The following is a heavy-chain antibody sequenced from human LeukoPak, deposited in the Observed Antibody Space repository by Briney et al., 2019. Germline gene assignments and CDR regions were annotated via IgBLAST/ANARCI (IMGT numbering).Heavy chain of an antibody. D-gene: IGHD2-8*01. CDR2: ISSSSSTI. CDR3: ARSPYGP. Sequence: GGSLRLSCAVSGLTFSIYGMHWVRQAPGKGLEWVSYISSSSSTIYYADSVKGRFTISRDNAKNSLYLQMNSLRAEDTAVYYCARSPYGPWGQGTLVTVSS. J-gene: IGHJ5*02. CDR1: GLTFSIYG. V-gene: IGHV3-48*04.